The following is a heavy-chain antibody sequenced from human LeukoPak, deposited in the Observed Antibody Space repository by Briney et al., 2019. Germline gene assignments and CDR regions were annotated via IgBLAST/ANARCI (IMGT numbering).Heavy chain of an antibody. J-gene: IGHJ5*02. Sequence: SETLSLTCAVYGGSFSSYYWGWIRQPPGKGLEWIGNINYSRNPYYNPSPKSRVTISVDTSKNQFSLKLSSVTAADTAVYYCASQPNWGYWFDPWGQGTLVTVSS. CDR3: ASQPNWGYWFDP. CDR2: INYSRNP. CDR1: GGSFSSYY. V-gene: IGHV4-34*01. D-gene: IGHD7-27*01.